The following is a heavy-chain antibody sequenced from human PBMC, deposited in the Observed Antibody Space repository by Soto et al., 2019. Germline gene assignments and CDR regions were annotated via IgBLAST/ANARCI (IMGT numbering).Heavy chain of an antibody. J-gene: IGHJ4*02. CDR2: IYPGDSDT. D-gene: IGHD3-22*01. V-gene: IGHV5-51*01. CDR1: GYSFTSYW. Sequence: PGESLKISCKGSGYSFTSYWIGWVRQMPGKGLEWMGIIYPGDSDTRYSPSFQGQVTISADKSISTAYLQWSSLKASDTAMYYCAIHPSSGYYVSGFDYFDYLGQGTLVTVSS. CDR3: AIHPSSGYYVSGFDYFDY.